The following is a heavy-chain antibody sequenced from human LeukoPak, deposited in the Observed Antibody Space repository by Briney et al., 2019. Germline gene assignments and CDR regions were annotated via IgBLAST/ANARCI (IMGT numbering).Heavy chain of an antibody. CDR3: ARDFGRSWYSSSSLDY. V-gene: IGHV3-48*04. CDR2: ISSSGSTI. D-gene: IGHD6-6*01. J-gene: IGHJ4*02. CDR1: GFTFSSYS. Sequence: QTGGSLRLSCAASGFTFSSYSMSWIRQAPGKGLEWVSYISSSGSTIYYADSVKGRFTISRDNAKNSLYLQMNSLRAEDTAVYYCARDFGRSWYSSSSLDYWGQGTLVTVSS.